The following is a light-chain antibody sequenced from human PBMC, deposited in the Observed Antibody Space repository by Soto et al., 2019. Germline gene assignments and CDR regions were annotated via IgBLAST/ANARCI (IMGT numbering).Light chain of an antibody. CDR3: QPANRFPPST. CDR2: PAS. V-gene: IGKV1-12*01. J-gene: IGKJ1*01. CDR1: QDIGTW. Sequence: DLQLKKNTSSVSASRGDRVGITCLSSQDIGTWLAWYQQKPGQVPNLLMYPASSLHSGVPSRFSGSGSGTEFTLTISSLQPEDFATYYCQPANRFPPSTSGQGTKVDI.